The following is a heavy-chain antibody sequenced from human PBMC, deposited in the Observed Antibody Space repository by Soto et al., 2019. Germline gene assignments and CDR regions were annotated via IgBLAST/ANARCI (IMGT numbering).Heavy chain of an antibody. J-gene: IGHJ6*02. CDR1: GGSISSYY. CDR3: ARFGGISYYYGSGNDGMDV. V-gene: IGHV4-59*01. Sequence: ETLSLTCTVSGGSISSYYWSWTRQPPGTGLEWIGYIYYSGSTNYNPSLKSRVTISVDTSKNQFSLKLSSVTAADTAVYYCARFGGISYYYGSGNDGMDVWGPGTTVTVSS. D-gene: IGHD3-10*01. CDR2: IYYSGST.